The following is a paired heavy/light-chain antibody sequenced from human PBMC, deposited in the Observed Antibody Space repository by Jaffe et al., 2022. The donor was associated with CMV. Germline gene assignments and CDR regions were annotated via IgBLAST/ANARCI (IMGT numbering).Light chain of an antibody. CDR2: AAS. V-gene: IGKV1-39*01. Sequence: DIQMTQSPSSLSASVGDRVTITCRASQSISTYLNWYQQKPGKAPKLLIYAASSLQSGIPSRFSGSGSGTGFTLTISSLQPEDFASYYCQQSYTTPLTVGGGTKVEIK. CDR3: QQSYTTPLT. J-gene: IGKJ4*01. CDR1: QSISTY.
Heavy chain of an antibody. CDR3: ARVAKGDSGNYLLYTFDS. V-gene: IGHV1-46*01. Sequence: QVQLVQSGAEVKKPGASVKVSCKASGYTFTGYYIHWVRQAPGQGLEWMGILNPTDGSTNYAQKFQGRVTMTRDTSTNTVYMELSSLRSEDTAVYYCARVAKGDSGNYLLYTFDSWGQGTLVTVSS. J-gene: IGHJ4*02. D-gene: IGHD6-13*01. CDR1: GYTFTGYY. CDR2: LNPTDGST.